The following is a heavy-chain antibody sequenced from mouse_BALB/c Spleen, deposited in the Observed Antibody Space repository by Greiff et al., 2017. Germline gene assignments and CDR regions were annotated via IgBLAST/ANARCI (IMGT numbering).Heavy chain of an antibody. J-gene: IGHJ4*01. V-gene: IGHV5-6-5*01. Sequence: EVHLVESGGGLVKPGGSLKLSCAASGFTFSSYAMSWVRQTPEKRLEWVASISSGGSTYYPDSVKGRFTISRDNARNILYLQMSSLRSEDTAMYYCARGGTTVVNYAMDYWGQGTSVTVSS. CDR3: ARGGTTVVNYAMDY. D-gene: IGHD1-1*01. CDR1: GFTFSSYA. CDR2: ISSGGST.